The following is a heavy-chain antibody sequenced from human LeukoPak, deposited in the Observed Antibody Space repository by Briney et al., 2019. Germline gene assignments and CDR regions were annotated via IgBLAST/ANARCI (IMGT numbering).Heavy chain of an antibody. CDR1: GFTFSSYH. CDR3: ARRATTERGHSYGLDF. Sequence: GGSLRLTCEVSGFTFSSYHMNWVRQAPGKGLEWVSSIGSSGSYIYYADSLTGRFTISRDNAKNSLYLQMNSLRAEGTAMYYCARRATTERGHSYGLDFWGQGTLVTVSS. CDR2: IGSSGSYI. D-gene: IGHD5-18*01. J-gene: IGHJ4*02. V-gene: IGHV3-21*01.